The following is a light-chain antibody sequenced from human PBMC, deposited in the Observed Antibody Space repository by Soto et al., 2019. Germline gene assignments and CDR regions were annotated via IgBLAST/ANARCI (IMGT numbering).Light chain of an antibody. CDR1: ESISSY. CDR3: QQSYSTPWT. CDR2: AAS. Sequence: DIQMTQSPYSLSASVGDRFTITCRSSESISSYLNWYQQKPWKAPNLLIYAASSLQSGVPSRFSGSGSGTDFTLTISRLQPEDFAAYDCQQSYSTPWTCGQGTKV. V-gene: IGKV1-39*01. J-gene: IGKJ1*01.